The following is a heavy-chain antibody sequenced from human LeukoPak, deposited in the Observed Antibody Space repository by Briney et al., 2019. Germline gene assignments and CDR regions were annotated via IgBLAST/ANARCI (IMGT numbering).Heavy chain of an antibody. J-gene: IGHJ3*02. D-gene: IGHD6-6*01. V-gene: IGHV3-9*01. CDR1: GFTFDDYA. CDR2: ISWNGGSI. CDR3: AKGGSSYAFDI. Sequence: PGGSLRLSCEASGFTFDDYAMLWVRQAPGKGLEWVSGISWNGGSIGYADPVKGRFTISRDNAKNSLYLQMNSLRAEDTALYYCAKGGSSYAFDIWGQGTMVTVSS.